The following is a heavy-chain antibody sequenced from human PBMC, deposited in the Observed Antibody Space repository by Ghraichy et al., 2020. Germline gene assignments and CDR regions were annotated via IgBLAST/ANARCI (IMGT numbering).Heavy chain of an antibody. D-gene: IGHD1-26*01. CDR3: AVSGSYRSTLDY. J-gene: IGHJ4*02. CDR1: GFTFSSYW. Sequence: GGSLRLSCAASGFTFSSYWMHWVRQAPGKGLVWVSRINSDGSSTSYADSVKGRFTISRDNAKNTLYLQMNSLRAEDTAVYYCAVSGSYRSTLDYWGQGTLVTVSS. V-gene: IGHV3-74*01. CDR2: INSDGSST.